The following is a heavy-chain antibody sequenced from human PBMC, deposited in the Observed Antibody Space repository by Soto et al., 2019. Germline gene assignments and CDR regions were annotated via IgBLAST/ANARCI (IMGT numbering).Heavy chain of an antibody. CDR3: ARDLGSSWYNWFDP. V-gene: IGHV4-39*02. CDR2: IYYSGST. D-gene: IGHD6-13*01. Sequence: PSETLSLTCTVSGGSISSSSYYWGWIRQPPGKGLEWIGSIYYSGSTYYNPSLKSRVTISVDTSKNQFSLKLSSVTAADTAVYYCARDLGSSWYNWFDPWGQGTLVTVSS. J-gene: IGHJ5*02. CDR1: GGSISSSSYY.